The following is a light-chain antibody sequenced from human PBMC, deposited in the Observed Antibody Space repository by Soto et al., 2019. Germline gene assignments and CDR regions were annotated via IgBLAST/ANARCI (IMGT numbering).Light chain of an antibody. CDR1: QRVSSSD. Sequence: EIVLTQSPGPLSLSPGERATLSCRASQRVSSSDLAWYQQKPGQAPRLLIYGASSMATGIPDRVSGSGSGTDFSLTISRLEPEDFAVYYCQQYGSSPLTFGGGTKVEIK. CDR2: GAS. CDR3: QQYGSSPLT. V-gene: IGKV3-20*01. J-gene: IGKJ4*01.